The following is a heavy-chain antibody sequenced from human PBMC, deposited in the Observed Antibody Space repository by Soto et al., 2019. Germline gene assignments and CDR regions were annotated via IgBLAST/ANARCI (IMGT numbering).Heavy chain of an antibody. V-gene: IGHV3-21*01. CDR2: ISSSSSYI. J-gene: IGHJ6*02. D-gene: IGHD6-6*01. Sequence: GGSLRLSCAASGFTFSSYSMNWVRQAPGKGLEWVSSISSSSSYIYYADSVKGRFTISRDSAKNSLYLQMNSLRAEDTAVYYCARGRSSGDYYYGMDVWGQGTTV. CDR3: ARGRSSGDYYYGMDV. CDR1: GFTFSSYS.